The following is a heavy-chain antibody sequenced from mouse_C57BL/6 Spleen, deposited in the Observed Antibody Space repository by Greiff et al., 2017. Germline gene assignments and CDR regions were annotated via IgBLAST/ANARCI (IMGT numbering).Heavy chain of an antibody. Sequence: EADGGLVQPKGSLKLSCAASGFSFNTYAMNWVRQAPGKGLEWVARIRSKSNNYATYYADSVKDRFTISRDDSESMLYLQMNNVKTEDTAMYYCVRNGRRYFDVWGTGTTVTVSS. CDR2: IRSKSNNYAT. V-gene: IGHV10-1*01. CDR1: GFSFNTYA. J-gene: IGHJ1*03. CDR3: VRNGRRYFDV.